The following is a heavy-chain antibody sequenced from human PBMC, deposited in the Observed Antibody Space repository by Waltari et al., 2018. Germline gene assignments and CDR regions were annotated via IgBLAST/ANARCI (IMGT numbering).Heavy chain of an antibody. CDR3: ARGLGYCSSNRCFDAFDI. D-gene: IGHD2-2*01. Sequence: QVQLQESGPGLVKPSETLSLTCTVPGGSISSYYWALIRQPPGKGLDWVGYIYSSGTTNYDPSLKSRVTISVDTSKNQFSLKLSSVTAADTAVYYCARGLGYCSSNRCFDAFDIWGQGTMVTVSS. J-gene: IGHJ3*02. CDR2: IYSSGTT. CDR1: GGSISSYY. V-gene: IGHV4-59*01.